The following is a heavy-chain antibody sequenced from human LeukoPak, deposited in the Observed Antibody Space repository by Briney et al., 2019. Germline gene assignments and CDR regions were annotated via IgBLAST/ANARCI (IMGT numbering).Heavy chain of an antibody. CDR2: ISSSSSTI. Sequence: PGGSLRLSCAASGFTFSSYEMNWVRQAPGKGLEWVSYISSSSSTIYYADSVKGRFTISRDNAKNSLYLQMNSLRDEDTAVYYCARDRIPRETRAEGIDYWGQGTLVTVSS. V-gene: IGHV3-48*02. J-gene: IGHJ4*02. CDR1: GFTFSSYE. D-gene: IGHD1-1*01. CDR3: ARDRIPRETRAEGIDY.